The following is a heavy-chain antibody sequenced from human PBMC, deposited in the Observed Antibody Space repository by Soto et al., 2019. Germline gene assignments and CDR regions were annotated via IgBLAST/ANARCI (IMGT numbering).Heavy chain of an antibody. CDR1: GDTFSSYT. CDR3: ARRRYCGYDCYHKHYYGMDV. V-gene: IGHV1-69*08. J-gene: IGHJ6*02. CDR2: IIPVLGTT. D-gene: IGHD2-21*02. Sequence: QVRLVQSGAEVKKPGSSVKVSCRASGDTFSSYTVNWVRQAPGRGLEWLGRIIPVLGTTDYAQKFKGRVTITADKSTNXXYXXLSSLRSEDRAVYYCARRRYCGYDCYHKHYYGMDVWGQGTTVTVAS.